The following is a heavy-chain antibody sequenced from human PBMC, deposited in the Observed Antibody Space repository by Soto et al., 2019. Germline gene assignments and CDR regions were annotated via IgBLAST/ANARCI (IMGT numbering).Heavy chain of an antibody. J-gene: IGHJ3*02. CDR1: GGTFSSYT. V-gene: IGHV1-2*04. D-gene: IGHD3-22*01. Sequence: ASVKVSCKASGGTFSSYTISWVRQAPGQGLEWMGWIIPNSGGTNYAQKFQGWVTMTRDTSISTAYMELSRLRSDDTAVYYCATTRRYYYDTSGPDAFDIWGQGTMVTVSS. CDR2: IIPNSGGT. CDR3: ATTRRYYYDTSGPDAFDI.